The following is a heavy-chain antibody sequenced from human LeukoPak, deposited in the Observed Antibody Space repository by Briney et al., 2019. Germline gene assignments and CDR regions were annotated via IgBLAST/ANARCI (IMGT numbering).Heavy chain of an antibody. J-gene: IGHJ4*02. CDR1: GYTFTVYY. D-gene: IGHD5-12*01. CDR3: AREAGGYSGYDLGY. V-gene: IGHV1-2*02. CDR2: INPNSGGT. Sequence: RASVTVSCKASGYTFTVYYMHWVRQAPGQGLEWMGWINPNSGGTNYAQKFQGRVTMTRDTSISTAYMELSRLRSDDTAVYYCAREAGGYSGYDLGYWGQGTLVTVSS.